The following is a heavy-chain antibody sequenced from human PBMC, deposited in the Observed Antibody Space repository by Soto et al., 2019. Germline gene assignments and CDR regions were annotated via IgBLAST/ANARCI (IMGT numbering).Heavy chain of an antibody. V-gene: IGHV1-69*06. D-gene: IGHD2-2*02. CDR2: IIPIFGTA. Sequence: SVKVSCKASGGTFSSYAISWVRQAPGQGLEWMGGIIPIFGTANYAQKFQGRVTITADKSTSTAYMELSSLRSEDTDVYYCARRLPAAIHEGYYYYGMDVWGQGTTVTVSS. CDR1: GGTFSSYA. J-gene: IGHJ6*02. CDR3: ARRLPAAIHEGYYYYGMDV.